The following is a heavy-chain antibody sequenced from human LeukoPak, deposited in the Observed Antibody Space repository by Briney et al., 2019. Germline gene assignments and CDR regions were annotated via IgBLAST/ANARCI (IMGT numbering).Heavy chain of an antibody. CDR2: IYSGGTI. J-gene: IGHJ3*02. CDR1: GFTVSSHY. V-gene: IGHV3-53*01. D-gene: IGHD3-10*01. Sequence: GGSLRLSCAASGFTVSSHYMSWVRQAPGKGLEWVSVIYSGGTIFYAESVKGRFTISRDTSKNTLYFQMNSLRVEDTAVYYCARLNLFPMGRGVNINAFDIWGQGTMVTVSS. CDR3: ARLNLFPMGRGVNINAFDI.